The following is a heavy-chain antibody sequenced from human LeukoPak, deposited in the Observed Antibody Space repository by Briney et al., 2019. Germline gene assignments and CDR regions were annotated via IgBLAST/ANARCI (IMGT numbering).Heavy chain of an antibody. Sequence: GGSLRLSCAASGLTFSSYSMNWVRQAPGKGLEWVSSISSSSSYIYYADSVKGRFTISRDNSKNSLYLQMNSLRAEDTALYYCAKDIDSSGWWGKKSYYFDYWGQGTLVTVSS. CDR2: ISSSSSYI. D-gene: IGHD6-19*01. J-gene: IGHJ4*02. CDR3: AKDIDSSGWWGKKSYYFDY. V-gene: IGHV3-21*04. CDR1: GLTFSSYS.